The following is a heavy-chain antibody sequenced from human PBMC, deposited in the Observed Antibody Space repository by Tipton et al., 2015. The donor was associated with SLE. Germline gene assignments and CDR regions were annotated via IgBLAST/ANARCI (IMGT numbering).Heavy chain of an antibody. CDR2: IYYSGST. Sequence: TLSLTCTVSGGSISSYYWSWIRQPPGEGLEWIGYIYYSGSTNYNPSLKSRVTISVDTSKNQFSLKLTSVTAADTAVYYCARGGYQYYFDYWGQGTLVTVSS. CDR1: GGSISSYY. D-gene: IGHD5-12*01. CDR3: ARGGYQYYFDY. J-gene: IGHJ4*02. V-gene: IGHV4-59*01.